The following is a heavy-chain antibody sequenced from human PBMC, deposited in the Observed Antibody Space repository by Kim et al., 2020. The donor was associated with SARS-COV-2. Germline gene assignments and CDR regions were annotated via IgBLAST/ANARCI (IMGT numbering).Heavy chain of an antibody. J-gene: IGHJ4*02. V-gene: IGHV3-30*18. CDR3: AKRFSGSYFGYDY. CDR2: ISYDGTNT. D-gene: IGHD1-26*01. Sequence: GGSLRLSCAASGFTFNTYGMHWVRQAPGKGLEWVAVISYDGTNTYYADSVKGRFTISRDNSKNTLYLQMNSLRFEDTAVYYCAKRFSGSYFGYDYWGQGTLVTVSS. CDR1: GFTFNTYG.